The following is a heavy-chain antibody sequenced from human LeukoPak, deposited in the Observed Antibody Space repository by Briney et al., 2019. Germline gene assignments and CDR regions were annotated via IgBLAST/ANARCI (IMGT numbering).Heavy chain of an antibody. V-gene: IGHV1-3*01. CDR2: INAGNGNT. CDR1: GYTFTSYA. D-gene: IGHD4-11*01. J-gene: IGHJ6*02. Sequence: ASVKVSCTASGYTFTSYAMHWVRQAPGQRLEWMGWINAGNGNTKYSQKFQGRVTITRDTSASTAYMELSSLRSEDTAVYYCARGRSPTTSYYYYGMDVWGQGTTVTVSS. CDR3: ARGRSPTTSYYYYGMDV.